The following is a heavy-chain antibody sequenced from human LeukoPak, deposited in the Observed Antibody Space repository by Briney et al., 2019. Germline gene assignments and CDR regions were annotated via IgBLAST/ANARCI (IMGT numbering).Heavy chain of an antibody. Sequence: GESLKISCKGSGYIFTSYWIGWVRQMPGKGLEWMGRIDPSDSYTNYSPSFQGHVTISADKSISTAYLQWSSLKASDTAMYYCASVYCSSTSCSRDWFDPWGQGTLVTVSS. V-gene: IGHV5-10-1*01. J-gene: IGHJ5*02. CDR2: IDPSDSYT. CDR1: GYIFTSYW. D-gene: IGHD2-2*01. CDR3: ASVYCSSTSCSRDWFDP.